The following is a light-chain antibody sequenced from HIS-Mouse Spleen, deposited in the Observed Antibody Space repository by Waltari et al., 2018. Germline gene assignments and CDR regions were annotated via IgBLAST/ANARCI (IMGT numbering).Light chain of an antibody. CDR1: ALPKKY. Sequence: SYELTQPPSVSVSPGQTARITCSGDALPKKYAYWYQQKSGQAPELVIYEDSKRPSGIPEQFSGSSSGTMATLTISGDQVEDEADYYCYSTDSSGNHRVFGGGTKLTVL. CDR3: YSTDSSGNHRV. CDR2: EDS. V-gene: IGLV3-10*01. J-gene: IGLJ2*01.